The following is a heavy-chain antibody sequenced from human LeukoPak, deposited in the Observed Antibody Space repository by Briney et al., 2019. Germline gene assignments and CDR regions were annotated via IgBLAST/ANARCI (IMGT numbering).Heavy chain of an antibody. Sequence: GASVKVSCKASGYTFTSYYMHRVRQAPGQGLEWMGIINPSGGSTSYAQKFQGRVTMTRDTSTSTVYMELSSLRSKDTAVYYCARAGPNNYYDSSGYALAFDIWGQGTMVTVSS. D-gene: IGHD3-22*01. J-gene: IGHJ3*02. CDR3: ARAGPNNYYDSSGYALAFDI. CDR2: INPSGGST. CDR1: GYTFTSYY. V-gene: IGHV1-46*01.